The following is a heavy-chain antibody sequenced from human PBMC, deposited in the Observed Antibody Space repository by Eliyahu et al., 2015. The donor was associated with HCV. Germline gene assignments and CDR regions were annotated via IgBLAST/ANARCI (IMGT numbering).Heavy chain of an antibody. V-gene: IGHV4-38-2*02. CDR1: GYSISSGYY. Sequence: QVQLQESGPGLVKPSETLSLTCTVSGYSISSGYYWGWIRQPPGKGLEWIGSIYHSGSTYYNPSLKSRVTISVDTSKNQFSLKLSSVTAADTAVYYCARESIEGDSSGYPFDYWGQGTLVTVSS. CDR2: IYHSGST. CDR3: ARESIEGDSSGYPFDY. J-gene: IGHJ4*02. D-gene: IGHD3-22*01.